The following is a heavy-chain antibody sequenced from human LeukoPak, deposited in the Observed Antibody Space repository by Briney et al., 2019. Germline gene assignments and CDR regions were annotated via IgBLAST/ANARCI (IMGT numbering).Heavy chain of an antibody. CDR1: GFTLSSFE. V-gene: IGHV3-48*03. D-gene: IGHD6-19*01. Sequence: GGSLRLSCAASGFTLSSFEMNWVRQAPGKGLEWVSYISSSGRTIYYADSVKGRFTISRDNSKNTLYLQMNSLRAEDTAVYYCAKDLLRRGSGWGTNSNLNPYYFDYWGQGTLVTVSS. CDR2: ISSSGRTI. CDR3: AKDLLRRGSGWGTNSNLNPYYFDY. J-gene: IGHJ4*02.